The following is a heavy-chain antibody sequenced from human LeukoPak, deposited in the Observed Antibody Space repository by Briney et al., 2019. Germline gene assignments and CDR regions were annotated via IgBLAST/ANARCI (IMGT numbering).Heavy chain of an antibody. V-gene: IGHV4-59*08. Sequence: SETLSLTCTVSGGPIICYYWSWIRQPPAKGLEWIGYIYYSGSTNYNPSLKSRVTTSVDTSNNQFSLKLSSVTAADTAVYYCVRALWYSSGWYFDLWGRGTLVTVSS. J-gene: IGHJ2*01. CDR2: IYYSGST. CDR3: VRALWYSSGWYFDL. CDR1: GGPIICYY. D-gene: IGHD6-19*01.